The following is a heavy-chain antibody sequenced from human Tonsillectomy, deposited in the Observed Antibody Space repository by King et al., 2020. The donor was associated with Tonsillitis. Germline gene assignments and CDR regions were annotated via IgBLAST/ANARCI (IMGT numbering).Heavy chain of an antibody. V-gene: IGHV1-3*01. Sequence: QLVQSGAEVKQPGASVKVSCQGSGYTFTTCAMHWVRQAPGQRLEWMGWINAGNGHTKYSQNFQGRVTITRDTSATTVYMELSSLSSEDTAVYYCARGFYNYGTDGFDFWGQGTLVTVSS. D-gene: IGHD5-18*01. CDR2: INAGNGHT. CDR3: ARGFYNYGTDGFDF. J-gene: IGHJ4*02. CDR1: GYTFTTCA.